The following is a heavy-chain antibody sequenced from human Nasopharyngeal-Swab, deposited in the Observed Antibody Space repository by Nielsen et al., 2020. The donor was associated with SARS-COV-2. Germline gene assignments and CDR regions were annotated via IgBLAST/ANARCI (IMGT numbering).Heavy chain of an antibody. CDR2: IYPGDSDT. Sequence: GGSLRLSCEASGYSFTTYWIAWVRQMPGKGLEWMGIIYPGDSDTSYSPSFQGQVTISADKSISTAYLQWSSLKASDTAMYYCARHVGSSWYLDAFDIWGQGTMVTVSS. D-gene: IGHD6-13*01. CDR1: GYSFTTYW. V-gene: IGHV5-51*01. J-gene: IGHJ3*02. CDR3: ARHVGSSWYLDAFDI.